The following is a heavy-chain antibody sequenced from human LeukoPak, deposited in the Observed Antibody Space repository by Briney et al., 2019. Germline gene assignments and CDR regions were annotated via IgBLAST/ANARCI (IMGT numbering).Heavy chain of an antibody. V-gene: IGHV3-74*01. CDR2: INSDGSST. J-gene: IGHJ6*02. D-gene: IGHD2-2*01. CDR1: GFTFSSYW. CDR3: ARGSLYCTSFSCSSYGMDV. Sequence: GGSLRLSCAASGFTFSSYWMHWVRQAPGKGLVWVSRINSDGSSTSYADSVKGRFTISRDNAKNTLYLQMSSLRAEDTAVYYCARGSLYCTSFSCSSYGMDVWGHGTTVTVSS.